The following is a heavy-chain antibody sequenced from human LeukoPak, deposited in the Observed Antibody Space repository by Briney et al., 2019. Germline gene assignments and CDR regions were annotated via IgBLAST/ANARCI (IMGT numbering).Heavy chain of an antibody. CDR1: GDSIGNYF. J-gene: IGHJ5*02. Sequence: SETLSLTCTVSGDSIGNYFWSWIRQPPGKGLEWIGSIHYRGNTNYNPSLKSRVTISVDTSKNLFSLNLSSVTAADTAVYRCARRRVEMAPTSEGNWFDPWGQGALATVSS. CDR3: ARRRVEMAPTSEGNWFDP. CDR2: IHYRGNT. V-gene: IGHV4-59*08. D-gene: IGHD5-24*01.